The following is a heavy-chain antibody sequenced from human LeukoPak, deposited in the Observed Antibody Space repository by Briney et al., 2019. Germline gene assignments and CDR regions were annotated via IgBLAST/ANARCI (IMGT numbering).Heavy chain of an antibody. CDR2: ISDSGGST. D-gene: IGHD6-13*01. V-gene: IGHV3-23*01. Sequence: QPGGSLRLSCEASVFSFSTYAMSWVRQAPGKGLKWVSGISDSGGSTYSADSVKGRFTISRDNSKNTLYLQMNSLRAEDTAVYYCVKDQVGGSRWYYFDYRGQGALVTVSS. J-gene: IGHJ4*02. CDR3: VKDQVGGSRWYYFDY. CDR1: VFSFSTYA.